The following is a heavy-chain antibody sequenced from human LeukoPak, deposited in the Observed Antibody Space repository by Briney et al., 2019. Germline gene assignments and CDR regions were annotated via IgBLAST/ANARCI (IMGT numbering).Heavy chain of an antibody. CDR3: AKDGAYDYGDYVVGY. D-gene: IGHD4-17*01. V-gene: IGHV3-9*01. J-gene: IGHJ4*02. CDR2: ISWNSGSI. CDR1: GFTFDDYA. Sequence: GGSLRLSCAASGFTFDDYAMHWVRQAPGKGLEWVSGISWNSGSIGYADSVKGRFTISRDNSKNTLYLQMNSLRAEDTAVYYCAKDGAYDYGDYVVGYWGQGTLVTVSS.